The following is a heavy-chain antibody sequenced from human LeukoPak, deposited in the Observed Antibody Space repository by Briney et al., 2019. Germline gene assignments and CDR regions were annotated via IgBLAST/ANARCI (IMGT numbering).Heavy chain of an antibody. CDR1: GGTFSSYA. D-gene: IGHD3-22*01. Sequence: GASVTVSCKASGGTFSSYAISWVRQAPGQGLEWMGGIIPIFGTANYAQKFQGRVTITADESTSTAYMELSSLRSEDTAVYYCASPSYYYDSSGYFLYYYYYGMDVWGQGTTVTVSS. V-gene: IGHV1-69*13. J-gene: IGHJ6*02. CDR2: IIPIFGTA. CDR3: ASPSYYYDSSGYFLYYYYYGMDV.